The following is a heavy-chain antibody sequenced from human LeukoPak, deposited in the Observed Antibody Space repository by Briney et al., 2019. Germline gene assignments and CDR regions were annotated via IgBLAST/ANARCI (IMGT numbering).Heavy chain of an antibody. CDR3: ARAIGSGSYWYYYYYMDV. V-gene: IGHV1-8*02. D-gene: IGHD3-10*01. J-gene: IGHJ6*03. CDR2: MNPNSGNT. CDR1: GYIFTGYY. Sequence: GASVKVSCKASGYIFTGYYMHWVRQATGQGLEWMGWMNPNSGNTGYAQKFQGRVTMTRNTSISTAYMELSSLRSEDTAVYYCARAIGSGSYWYYYYYMDVWGKGTTVTISS.